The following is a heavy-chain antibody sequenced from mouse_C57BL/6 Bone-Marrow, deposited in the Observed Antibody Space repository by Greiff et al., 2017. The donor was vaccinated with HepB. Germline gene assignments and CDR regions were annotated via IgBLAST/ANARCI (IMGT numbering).Heavy chain of an antibody. CDR2: ISPGDGDT. V-gene: IGHV1-80*01. Sequence: QVQLQQSGAELVKPGASVKISCKASGYAFSSYWMNWVKQRPGKGLEWIGQISPGDGDTNYNGKFKGKAPLTPDKSSSTAYMQLSSLTSAESAVYSCARQGVYDGCYGYAMDYWGQGTSVTVSS. J-gene: IGHJ4*01. CDR1: GYAFSSYW. D-gene: IGHD2-3*01. CDR3: ARQGVYDGCYGYAMDY.